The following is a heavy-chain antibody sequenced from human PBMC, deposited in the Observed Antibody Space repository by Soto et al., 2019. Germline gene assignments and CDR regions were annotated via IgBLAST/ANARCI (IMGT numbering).Heavy chain of an antibody. CDR2: ISGSGGST. Sequence: PGGSLRLSCAASGFTFSSYAMSWVRQAPGKGLEWVSAISGSGGSTYYADSVKGRFTISRDNSKNTLYLQMNSLRAEDTAVYYCAKVAQIAVAGPKNRWFDYWGQGTLVTVSS. V-gene: IGHV3-23*01. CDR1: GFTFSSYA. CDR3: AKVAQIAVAGPKNRWFDY. J-gene: IGHJ4*02. D-gene: IGHD6-19*01.